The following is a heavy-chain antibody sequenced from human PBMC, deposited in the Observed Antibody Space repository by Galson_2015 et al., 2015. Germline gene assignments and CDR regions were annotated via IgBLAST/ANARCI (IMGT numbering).Heavy chain of an antibody. D-gene: IGHD2-21*01. Sequence: SLRLSCAASGFTFSSYVMSWVRQAPGKGLEWVSAISGSGGSTYYADSVKGRFTISRDNSKNTLYLQMNSLRAEDTAGYYCAKTDRLWGHDYWGQGTLVIVSS. J-gene: IGHJ4*02. CDR2: ISGSGGST. CDR3: AKTDRLWGHDY. CDR1: GFTFSSYV. V-gene: IGHV3-23*01.